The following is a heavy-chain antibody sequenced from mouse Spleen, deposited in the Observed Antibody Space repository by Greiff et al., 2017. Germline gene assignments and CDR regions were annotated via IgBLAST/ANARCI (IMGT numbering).Heavy chain of an antibody. D-gene: IGHD2-5*01. CDR1: GSTFTDYE. V-gene: IGHV1-15*01. Sequence: VQLQQSGAELVRPGASVTLSCKASGSTFTDYEMHXVKQTPVHGLEWIGALDPETGGTAYNQKFKGKAILTADKSSSTAYMELRSLTSEDSAVYYCTRYAYYSSAYWGQGTLVTVSA. J-gene: IGHJ3*01. CDR3: TRYAYYSSAY. CDR2: LDPETGGT.